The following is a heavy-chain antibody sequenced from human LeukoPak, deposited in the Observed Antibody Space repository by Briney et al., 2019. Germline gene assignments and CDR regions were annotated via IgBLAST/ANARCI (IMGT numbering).Heavy chain of an antibody. V-gene: IGHV4-34*01. CDR2: INHSGST. CDR3: ARGRITMVRGVRTFDY. Sequence: PSDTLSLTRAVYGGSFSGYYWSWIRQPPGKGLEWIGEINHSGSTNYNPSLKSRVTISVDTSKNQFSLKLSSVTAADTAVYYCARGRITMVRGVRTFDYWDQGTLVTVSS. CDR1: GGSFSGYY. J-gene: IGHJ4*02. D-gene: IGHD3-10*01.